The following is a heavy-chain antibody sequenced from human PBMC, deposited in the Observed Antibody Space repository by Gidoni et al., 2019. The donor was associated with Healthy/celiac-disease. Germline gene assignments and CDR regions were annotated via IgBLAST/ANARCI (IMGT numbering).Heavy chain of an antibody. CDR1: GFTFSSYA. CDR2: ISGSGGST. Sequence: EVQLLESGGGLVQPGGSLRLSCAASGFTFSSYAMSWVRQAPGKGLEWVSAISGSGGSTYYADSVKGRFTISRDNSKNTLYLQMNSLRAEDTAVYYCAKWAGNLIVVVPAAIDYWGQGTLVTVSS. J-gene: IGHJ4*02. D-gene: IGHD2-2*01. CDR3: AKWAGNLIVVVPAAIDY. V-gene: IGHV3-23*01.